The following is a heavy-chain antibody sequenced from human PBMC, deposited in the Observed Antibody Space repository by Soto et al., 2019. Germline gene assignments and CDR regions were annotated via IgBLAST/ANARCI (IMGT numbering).Heavy chain of an antibody. D-gene: IGHD6-19*01. Sequence: ESVGGVVQPGRSLRLSCAASGFTFSSYGMHWVRQAPGKGLEWVAVISYDGSNKYYADSVKGRFTISRDNSKNTLYLQMNSLRAEDTAVYYCAKGPYSSGWYEKYYFDYWGQGTLVTVSS. CDR3: AKGPYSSGWYEKYYFDY. CDR2: ISYDGSNK. CDR1: GFTFSSYG. V-gene: IGHV3-30*18. J-gene: IGHJ4*02.